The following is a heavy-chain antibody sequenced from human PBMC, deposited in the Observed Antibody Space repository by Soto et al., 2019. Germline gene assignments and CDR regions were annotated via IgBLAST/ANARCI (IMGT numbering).Heavy chain of an antibody. CDR2: ISGSGGST. V-gene: IGHV3-23*01. CDR1: GFTFSSYA. D-gene: IGHD5-18*01. Sequence: GGSMRLSCAASGFTFSSYAMSWVRQAPGKGLEWVSAISGSGGSTYYADSVKGRFTISRDNSKNTLYLQMNSLRAEDTAVYYCAKLTARDYYYGMDVWGQGTTVTVSS. J-gene: IGHJ6*02. CDR3: AKLTARDYYYGMDV.